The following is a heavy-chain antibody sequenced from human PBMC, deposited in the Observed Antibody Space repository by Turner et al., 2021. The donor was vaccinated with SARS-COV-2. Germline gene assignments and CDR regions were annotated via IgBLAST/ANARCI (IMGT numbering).Heavy chain of an antibody. CDR3: AKQLGLYSNPMYYFDY. CDR1: GFTFSSYG. V-gene: IGHV3-30*18. CDR2: ISYDGNNK. Sequence: QVQLVESGGGVVQTGRSMRLSCAAPGFTFSSYGMHWVRQAPGKGLGWVAVISYDGNNKYYADSVKGRFTISRDNSKNTLYLQMNSLRAEDTAVYYCAKQLGLYSNPMYYFDYWGQGTLVTVSS. D-gene: IGHD4-4*01. J-gene: IGHJ4*02.